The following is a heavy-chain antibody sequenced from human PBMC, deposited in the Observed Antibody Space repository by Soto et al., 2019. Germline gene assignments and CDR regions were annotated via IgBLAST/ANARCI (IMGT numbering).Heavy chain of an antibody. J-gene: IGHJ6*03. D-gene: IGHD2-8*01. V-gene: IGHV1-18*01. CDR3: ARALSMAQYYYFMDV. CDR2: ISPYNGDT. Sequence: QVQLVQSGPEVKKPGASVKVSCKTSGYTFTTYGISWVRQAPGQGLEWMGWISPYNGDTHYSQKFQGRVTMTTDTSTTTAFMELRTLRSDDSAIYFCARALSMAQYYYFMDVWGKGTTVAVSS. CDR1: GYTFTTYG.